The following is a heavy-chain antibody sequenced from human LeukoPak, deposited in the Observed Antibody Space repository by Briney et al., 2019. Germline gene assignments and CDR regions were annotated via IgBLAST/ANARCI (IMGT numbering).Heavy chain of an antibody. V-gene: IGHV4-4*07. J-gene: IGHJ2*01. D-gene: IGHD6-13*01. CDR1: GDSISSYY. CDR3: ARGVGSSWYTWYFDL. Sequence: PSETLSLTCTVSGDSISSYYWSWIRQPAGKGLEWIGRVYTSGSTNYNPSLKSRVTMSIDTSKNQFSLKLTSVTAADTAVYYCARGVGSSWYTWYFDLWGRGTLVTVSS. CDR2: VYTSGST.